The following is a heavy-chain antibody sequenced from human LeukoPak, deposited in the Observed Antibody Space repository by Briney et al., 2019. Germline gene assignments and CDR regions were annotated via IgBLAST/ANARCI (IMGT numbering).Heavy chain of an antibody. CDR1: GGSFSGYY. Sequence: PSETLSLTCAVYGGSFSGYYWSWIRQPPGKGLEWIGEINHSGSTNYNPSLKSRVTISVDTSKNQFSLKLSSVTAADTAVYYCARRLGRIGYYYYYYMDVWGKGTTVTVSS. CDR3: ARRLGRIGYYYYYYMDV. CDR2: INHSGST. V-gene: IGHV4-34*01. J-gene: IGHJ6*03. D-gene: IGHD3-16*01.